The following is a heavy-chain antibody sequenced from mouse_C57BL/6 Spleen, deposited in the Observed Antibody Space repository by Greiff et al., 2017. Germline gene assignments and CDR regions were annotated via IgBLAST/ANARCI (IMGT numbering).Heavy chain of an antibody. CDR2: ISSGSSTI. V-gene: IGHV5-17*01. Sequence: EVKVVESGGGLVKPGGSLKLSCAASGFTFSDYGMHWVRQAPEKGLEWVAYISSGSSTIYYADTVKGRFTISRDNAKNTLFLQMTSLRSEDTAMYYCARGFTTVVERAMDYWGQGTSVTVSS. CDR1: GFTFSDYG. J-gene: IGHJ4*01. CDR3: ARGFTTVVERAMDY. D-gene: IGHD1-1*01.